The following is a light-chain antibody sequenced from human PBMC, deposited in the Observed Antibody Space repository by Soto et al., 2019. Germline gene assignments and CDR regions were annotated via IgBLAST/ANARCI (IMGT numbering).Light chain of an antibody. J-gene: IGLJ1*01. CDR2: EVT. V-gene: IGLV2-14*01. CDR3: SSYATSNTRYV. CDR1: SSDVGRYHY. Sequence: QSVLTQPASVSGSPGQSITISCTGTSSDVGRYHYVSWYQHHPGKAPKLVIYEVTNRPPGVSNRFAGSKSGDTASLTISGLXAEDEADYYCSSYATSNTRYVFGTGTKVTVL.